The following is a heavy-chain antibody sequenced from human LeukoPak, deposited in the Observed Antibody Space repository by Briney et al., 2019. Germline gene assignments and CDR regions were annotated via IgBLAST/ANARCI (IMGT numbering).Heavy chain of an antibody. V-gene: IGHV3-30*03. Sequence: PGRSLRLSCAASGFTFSSYGMHWVRQAPGKGLEWVAVISYDGSNKYYADSVKGRFTISRDNSKNTLYLQMNSLRAEDTAVYYCARETTVTSYYDYWGQGTLVTVSS. CDR3: ARETTVTSYYDY. J-gene: IGHJ4*02. CDR1: GFTFSSYG. D-gene: IGHD4-17*01. CDR2: ISYDGSNK.